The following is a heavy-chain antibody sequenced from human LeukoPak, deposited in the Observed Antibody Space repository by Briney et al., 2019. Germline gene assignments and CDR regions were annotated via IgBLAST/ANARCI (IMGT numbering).Heavy chain of an antibody. J-gene: IGHJ4*02. CDR3: ARLGEGIYGSGSSSWYFDY. Sequence: ASVRVSCKASGYTFTSYGISWVRQAPGQGLEWMGWISAYNGNTNYAQKLQGRVTMTTDTSTSTASMKLRSLRSDETAVYYCARLGEGIYGSGSSSWYFDYWGQGTLVTVSS. V-gene: IGHV1-18*04. D-gene: IGHD3-10*01. CDR2: ISAYNGNT. CDR1: GYTFTSYG.